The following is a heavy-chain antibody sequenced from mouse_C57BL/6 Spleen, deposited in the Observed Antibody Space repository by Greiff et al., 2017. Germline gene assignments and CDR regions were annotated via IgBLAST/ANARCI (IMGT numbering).Heavy chain of an antibody. D-gene: IGHD1-1*01. V-gene: IGHV1-52*01. CDR2: IDPSDSET. J-gene: IGHJ1*03. Sequence: QVQLQQPGAELVRPGSSVKLSCKASGYTFTSYWMHWVKQRPIQGLEWIGNIDPSDSETHYNQKFKDKATLTVDKSSSTAYMQLSSLTSEDSAVYYCSMDYYGSSTNWYFDVWGTGTTVTVAS. CDR1: GYTFTSYW. CDR3: SMDYYGSSTNWYFDV.